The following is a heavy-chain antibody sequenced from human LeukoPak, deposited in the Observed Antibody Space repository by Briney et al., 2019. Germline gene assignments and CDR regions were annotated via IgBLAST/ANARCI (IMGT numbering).Heavy chain of an antibody. CDR1: GFPFSSFS. Sequence: GGSLRLPCAASGFPFSSFSMNWVRQAPGKGLEWVSYISSSSSTIYYADSVKGRFTISRDNAKNSLYLQMNSLRAEDTAVYYCASDRSGYLIEYWGQGTLVTVSS. J-gene: IGHJ4*02. CDR2: ISSSSSTI. D-gene: IGHD3-22*01. CDR3: ASDRSGYLIEY. V-gene: IGHV3-48*01.